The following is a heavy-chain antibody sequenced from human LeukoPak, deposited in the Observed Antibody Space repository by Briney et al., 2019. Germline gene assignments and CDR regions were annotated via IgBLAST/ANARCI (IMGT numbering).Heavy chain of an antibody. D-gene: IGHD6-13*01. CDR1: GFTFSIYA. V-gene: IGHV3-23*01. Sequence: GGSLRLSCAASGFTFSIYAMSCVRQAPGKGLEWVSTISGSGISTYYADSVKGRFTISRDNSKNTLYVQMNSLRAEDTDVYYCAKAPGRVSAAGTDYWGQGTLVTVSS. J-gene: IGHJ4*02. CDR3: AKAPGRVSAAGTDY. CDR2: ISGSGIST.